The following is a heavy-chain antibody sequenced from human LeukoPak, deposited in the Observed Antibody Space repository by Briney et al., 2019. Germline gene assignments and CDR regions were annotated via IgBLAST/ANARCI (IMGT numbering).Heavy chain of an antibody. CDR2: ISPSGGST. V-gene: IGHV1-46*01. D-gene: IGHD3-3*02. CDR1: GYTFTSNY. Sequence: GASVKVSCKAFGYTFTSNYMHWVRQAPGQGLEWMGVISPSGGSTSYAQKFQGRVTLTRDMSTSTDYLELSSLRSEDTAVYYCASTVIRSYYMDVWGKGTTVTVSS. CDR3: ASTVIRSYYMDV. J-gene: IGHJ6*03.